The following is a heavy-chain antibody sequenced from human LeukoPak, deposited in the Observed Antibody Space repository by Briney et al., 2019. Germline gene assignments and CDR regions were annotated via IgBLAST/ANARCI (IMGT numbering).Heavy chain of an antibody. Sequence: PSETLSLTCTVSGGSFSGYYWSWIRQPPGKGLEWIGEINHSGSTNYNPSLKSRVTISVDTSKNQFSLKLSSVTAADTAVYYCARGLRYYGSGSYYANYYYYMDVWGKGTTVTVSS. V-gene: IGHV4-34*01. CDR1: GGSFSGYY. CDR2: INHSGST. D-gene: IGHD3-10*01. J-gene: IGHJ6*03. CDR3: ARGLRYYGSGSYYANYYYYMDV.